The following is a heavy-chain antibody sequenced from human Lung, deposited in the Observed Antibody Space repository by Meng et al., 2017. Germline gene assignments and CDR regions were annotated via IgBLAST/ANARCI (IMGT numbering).Heavy chain of an antibody. CDR1: GYIFTNYE. CDR3: ARYVPNGSFWYFDF. V-gene: IGHV1-18*01. Sequence: QVQLVQSGADAKKPGASMKVSCKASGYIFTNYEISWVRQAPGQGLEWMGWISVKNGEAKYPQNFQGRVTMTTDTTTSTAYMELRSLTSDDTAVYYCARYVPNGSFWYFDFWGRGTLVTVSS. J-gene: IGHJ2*01. CDR2: ISVKNGEA. D-gene: IGHD6-13*01.